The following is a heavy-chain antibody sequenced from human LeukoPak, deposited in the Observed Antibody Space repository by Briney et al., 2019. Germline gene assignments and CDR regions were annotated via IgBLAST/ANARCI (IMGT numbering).Heavy chain of an antibody. V-gene: IGHV1-69*13. CDR3: AWPEYSSGWQDGNYLDY. CDR2: IIPSFGTA. J-gene: IGHJ4*02. D-gene: IGHD6-19*01. Sequence: GASVKVSCKASGGTFSSYAISWVRQAPGQGLEWMGGIIPSFGTANYAQKFQGRVTITADESTSTDYMELSSLRSEDTAVYYCAWPEYSSGWQDGNYLDYWGQGTLVTVSS. CDR1: GGTFSSYA.